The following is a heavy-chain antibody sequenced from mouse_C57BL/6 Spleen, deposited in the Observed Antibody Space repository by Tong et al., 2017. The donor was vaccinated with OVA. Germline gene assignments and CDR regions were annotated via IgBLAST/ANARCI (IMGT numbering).Heavy chain of an antibody. D-gene: IGHD2-1*01. J-gene: IGHJ3*01. CDR1: GFTFSDYY. CDR3: ARDRPYGNIPAY. V-gene: IGHV5-4*02. CDR2: ISDGGSYT. Sequence: EVQLQESGGDLVKPGGSLKLSCAASGFTFSDYYMYWVRQTPEKRLEWVATISDGGSYTYYPDSVKGRFTISRDNAKNNLYLQMSSLKSEDTAMYYCARDRPYGNIPAYWGQGTLVTVSA.